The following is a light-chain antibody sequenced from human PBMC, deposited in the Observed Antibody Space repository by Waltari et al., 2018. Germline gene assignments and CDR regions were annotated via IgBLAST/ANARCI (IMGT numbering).Light chain of an antibody. CDR3: MQVLQTPYT. Sequence: DIVMTQSPLSLPVTPGESASISCRSSQSLLHSNGYNYLDWYLQKPGQFPHLLIYLGSNRASGVPDRFSGSASGTDFTLKISSVEAEDVGVYYCMQVLQTPYTFGQGTKLEI. CDR1: QSLLHSNGYNY. CDR2: LGS. V-gene: IGKV2-28*01. J-gene: IGKJ2*01.